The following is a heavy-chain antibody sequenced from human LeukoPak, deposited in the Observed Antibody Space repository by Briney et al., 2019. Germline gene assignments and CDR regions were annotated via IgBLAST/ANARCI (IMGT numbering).Heavy chain of an antibody. CDR1: GGSFSGYY. Sequence: SETLSLTCAVYGGSFSGYYWSWIRQPPGKGLEWIGEINHSGSTNYNPSLKSRVTISVDASKNQFSLKLSSVTAADTAVYYCASRNPVPRGDFDYWGQGTLVTVSS. D-gene: IGHD2-15*01. CDR2: INHSGST. CDR3: ASRNPVPRGDFDY. V-gene: IGHV4-34*01. J-gene: IGHJ4*02.